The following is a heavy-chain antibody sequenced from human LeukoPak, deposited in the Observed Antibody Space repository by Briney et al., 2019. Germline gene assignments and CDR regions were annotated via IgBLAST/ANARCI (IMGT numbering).Heavy chain of an antibody. CDR2: ISSSSSYT. Sequence: GGSLRLSCAASGFTFSDHYMSWIRQAPGKGLEWVSYISSSSSYTNYADSVKGRFTISRDNAKNSLYLQMNSLRAEDTAVYYCARVVVCSGGSCFMFPDYWGQGTLVTVSS. CDR1: GFTFSDHY. D-gene: IGHD2-15*01. CDR3: ARVVVCSGGSCFMFPDY. V-gene: IGHV3-11*06. J-gene: IGHJ4*02.